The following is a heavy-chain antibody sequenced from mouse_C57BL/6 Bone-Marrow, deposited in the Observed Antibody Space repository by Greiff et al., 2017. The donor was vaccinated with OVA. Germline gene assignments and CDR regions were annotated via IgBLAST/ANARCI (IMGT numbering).Heavy chain of an antibody. V-gene: IGHV1-50*01. CDR2: IDPSASYT. Sequence: QVQLQQPGAELVKPGASVKLSCKASGYTFTSYWMQWVKQRPGQGLEWIGDIDPSASYTNYNQKFKVKATLTVDTSSSTAYLKLSSLTSEDSAVYYGASEDGYYFGYWGQGTTLTVSS. CDR3: ASEDGYYFGY. J-gene: IGHJ2*01. CDR1: GYTFTSYW. D-gene: IGHD2-3*01.